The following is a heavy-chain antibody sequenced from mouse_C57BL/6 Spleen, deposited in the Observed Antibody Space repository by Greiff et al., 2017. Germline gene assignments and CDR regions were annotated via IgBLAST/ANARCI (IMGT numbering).Heavy chain of an antibody. CDR3: ASNSWWYLDV. V-gene: IGHV1-52*01. CDR1: GYTFTSYW. CDR2: IDPSDSET. D-gene: IGHD1-3*01. J-gene: IGHJ1*03. Sequence: VQLQQPGAELVRPGSSVKLSCKASGYTFTSYWMHWVKQRPIQGLEWIGNIDPSDSETHYNQKFKDKATLTVDKSSSTAYMQLSSLTSEDSAVYYCASNSWWYLDVWGTGTTVTVSA.